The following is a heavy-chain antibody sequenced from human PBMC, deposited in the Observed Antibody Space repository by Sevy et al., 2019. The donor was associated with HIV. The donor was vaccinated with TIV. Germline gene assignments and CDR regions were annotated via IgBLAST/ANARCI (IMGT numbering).Heavy chain of an antibody. CDR2: VYYSGRA. J-gene: IGHJ6*02. Sequence: SETLSLTCTVSGDSNGGTTDYWAWFRQPPGMELEWIGSVYYSGRAHYNWSLKSRVTISIESSKNQFSLKLTSVTSADTAVYYCARPGDSGALRGGDQYAINLWGQGTTVTVSS. D-gene: IGHD5-12*01. CDR1: GDSNGGTTDY. CDR3: ARPGDSGALRGGDQYAINL. V-gene: IGHV4-39*01.